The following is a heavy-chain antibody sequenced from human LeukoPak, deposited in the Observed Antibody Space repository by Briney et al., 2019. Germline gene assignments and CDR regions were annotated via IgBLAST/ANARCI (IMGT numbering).Heavy chain of an antibody. D-gene: IGHD6-19*01. V-gene: IGHV4-61*01. CDR2: IYYSGST. CDR3: ARVGAVAGLYFDY. CDR1: GGSISSSSYY. J-gene: IGHJ4*02. Sequence: WETLSLTCTVSGGSISSSSYYWSWIRQPPGKGLEWIGYIYYSGSTNYNPSLKSRVTISVDTSKNQFSLKLSSVTAADTAVYYCARVGAVAGLYFDYWGQGTLVTVSS.